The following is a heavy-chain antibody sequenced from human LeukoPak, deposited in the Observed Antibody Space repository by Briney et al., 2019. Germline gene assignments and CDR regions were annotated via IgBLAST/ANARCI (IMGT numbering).Heavy chain of an antibody. V-gene: IGHV3-33*01. CDR3: ARDSAYSSSWYYFDY. Sequence: PGGSLRLSCAASGFTFSSYGMHWVRQAPGKGLEWVAVIWYDGSNKYYADSVKGRFTISRDNSKNTLYLQMNSLRAEDTAVYYCARDSAYSSSWYYFDYWGQGTLVTVSS. CDR1: GFTFSSYG. CDR2: IWYDGSNK. D-gene: IGHD6-13*01. J-gene: IGHJ4*02.